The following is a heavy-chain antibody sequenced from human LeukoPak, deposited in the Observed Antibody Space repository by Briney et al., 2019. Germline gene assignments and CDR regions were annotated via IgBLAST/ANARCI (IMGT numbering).Heavy chain of an antibody. Sequence: GRSLRLSCAASGFTFSRYGMHWVRQAPGKGLEWVAVIWYDGSNEYYADSVKGRFTIFRDNSKNTLHLQMNSLRAEDTAVYYCARPLVGDALDYWGQGALVTVSS. CDR1: GFTFSRYG. D-gene: IGHD1-26*01. V-gene: IGHV3-33*01. J-gene: IGHJ4*02. CDR3: ARPLVGDALDY. CDR2: IWYDGSNE.